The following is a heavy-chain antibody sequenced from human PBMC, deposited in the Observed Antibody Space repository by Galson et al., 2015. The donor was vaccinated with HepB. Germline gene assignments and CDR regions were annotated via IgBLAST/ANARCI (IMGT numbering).Heavy chain of an antibody. V-gene: IGHV3-64*01. CDR2: INSNGGST. J-gene: IGHJ3*02. CDR1: GFTFRSYA. Sequence: SLRLSCAASGFTFRSYAMHWFRHAPGKGLEYVSAINSNGGSTYYANSVKGRFTISRDNSKNTVYLQMGSLRAEDMAVYYCARGRFEERLRADAFDIWGQGTRVTVSS. D-gene: IGHD1-26*01. CDR3: ARGRFEERLRADAFDI.